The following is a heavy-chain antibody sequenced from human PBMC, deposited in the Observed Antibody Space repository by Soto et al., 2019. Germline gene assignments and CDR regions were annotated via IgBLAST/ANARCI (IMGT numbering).Heavy chain of an antibody. CDR1: GFTFSSYG. V-gene: IGHV3-30*03. D-gene: IGHD5-18*01. Sequence: PGGSLRLSCAASGFTFSSYGMHWVRQAPGKGLEWVAVISYDGSNKYYADSVKGRFTISRDNSKNTLYLQMNSLRAEDTAVYYCARRGYSYANPDYWGQGTLVTVS. CDR3: ARRGYSYANPDY. J-gene: IGHJ4*02. CDR2: ISYDGSNK.